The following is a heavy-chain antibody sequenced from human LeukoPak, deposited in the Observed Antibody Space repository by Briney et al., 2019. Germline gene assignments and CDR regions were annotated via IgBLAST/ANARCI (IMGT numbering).Heavy chain of an antibody. CDR3: ARDTTGTDGGDY. J-gene: IGHJ4*02. CDR1: GFTFSSYS. V-gene: IGHV3-21*01. CDR2: ISSSSSYI. Sequence: PGGSLRLSCAASGFTFSSYSMNWVRQAPGKGLEWVSSISSSSSYIYYADSVKGRFTISRDNAKNSLYLQMNSLRAEDTAVYYCARDTTGTDGGDYRGQGTLVTVSS. D-gene: IGHD1-1*01.